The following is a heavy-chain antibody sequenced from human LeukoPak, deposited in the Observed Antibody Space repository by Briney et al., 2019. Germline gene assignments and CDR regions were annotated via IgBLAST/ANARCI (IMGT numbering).Heavy chain of an antibody. Sequence: GGSLRLSCAASGFTFNTYSMNWVRQAPGKGLEWVSYIGSSGSTIYYADSVKGRFTISRDNAKNSLYLQMNSLRAEDTAVYYCARDTSDYYDSSGYWGFFHLGFDPWGQGTLVTVSS. CDR2: IGSSGSTI. J-gene: IGHJ5*02. CDR3: ARDTSDYYDSSGYWGFFHLGFDP. D-gene: IGHD3-22*01. V-gene: IGHV3-48*04. CDR1: GFTFNTYS.